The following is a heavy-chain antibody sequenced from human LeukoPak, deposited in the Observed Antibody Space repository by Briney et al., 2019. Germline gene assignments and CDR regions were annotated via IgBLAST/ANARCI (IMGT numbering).Heavy chain of an antibody. CDR1: GGTFSSYA. CDR2: IIPIFGTA. CDR3: ARLVSRGGYYYFDY. D-gene: IGHD3-22*01. Sequence: ASVKVSCKASGGTFSSYAISWVRQTPGQGLEWMGGIIPIFGTANYAQKFQGRVTITTDESTSTAYMELSSLRSEDTAVYYCARLVSRGGYYYFDYWGQGTLVTVSS. V-gene: IGHV1-69*05. J-gene: IGHJ4*02.